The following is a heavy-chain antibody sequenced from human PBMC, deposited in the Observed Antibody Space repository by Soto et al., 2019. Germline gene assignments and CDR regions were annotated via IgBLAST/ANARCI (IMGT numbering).Heavy chain of an antibody. Sequence: EVPLVESGGGLVKPGGSLRLSCAASGFTFSSYSMNWVRQAPGKGLEWVSSISSSSSYRYYADSVKGRFTISRDNAKNSLYLQMTSLRAEDTAVYYCARELERRGGWFDPWGQGTLVTVSS. J-gene: IGHJ5*02. V-gene: IGHV3-21*01. CDR3: ARELERRGGWFDP. D-gene: IGHD1-1*01. CDR2: ISSSSSYR. CDR1: GFTFSSYS.